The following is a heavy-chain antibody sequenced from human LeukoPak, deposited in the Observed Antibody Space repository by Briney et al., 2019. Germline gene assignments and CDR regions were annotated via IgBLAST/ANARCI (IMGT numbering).Heavy chain of an antibody. CDR1: GGSISSSSYY. CDR3: ARTPYYYDSSGYYYVFDY. V-gene: IGHV4-30-4*08. Sequence: SETLSLTCTVSGGSISSSSYYWGWIRQPPGKGLEWIGYIYYSGSTYYNPSLKSRVTISVDTSKNQFSLKLSSVTAADTAVYYCARTPYYYDSSGYYYVFDYWGQGTLVTVSS. CDR2: IYYSGST. D-gene: IGHD3-22*01. J-gene: IGHJ4*02.